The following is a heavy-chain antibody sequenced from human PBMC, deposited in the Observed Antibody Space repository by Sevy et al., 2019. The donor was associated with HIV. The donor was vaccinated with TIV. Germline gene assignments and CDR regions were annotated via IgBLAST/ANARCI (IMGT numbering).Heavy chain of an antibody. Sequence: SETLSLTYTVSGGSISNFYWSWIRQTPGNGFEWIGYIYYSGSTSLNPSLKSRVTISVDPSKKQFSLKLTFVTAADTAVYYWARGKSYGQYYYMDVWGKGTTVTVSS. J-gene: IGHJ6*03. CDR1: GGSISNFY. V-gene: IGHV4-59*01. CDR3: ARGKSYGQYYYMDV. CDR2: IYYSGST. D-gene: IGHD3-16*01.